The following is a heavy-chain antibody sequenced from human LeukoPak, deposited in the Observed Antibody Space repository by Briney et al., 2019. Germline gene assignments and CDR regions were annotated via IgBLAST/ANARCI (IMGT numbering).Heavy chain of an antibody. CDR2: IRNDGSNK. V-gene: IGHV3-30*02. D-gene: IGHD6-19*01. Sequence: GGSLRLSCVASGFTFSSNGMHWVRQAPGKGLEWVAFIRNDGSNKYYVDSVKGRFTIYRDNSKNTLYLQMNSLRAEDTAVYYCARTIAVAGTYPLYYFDYWGQGTLVTVSS. J-gene: IGHJ4*02. CDR3: ARTIAVAGTYPLYYFDY. CDR1: GFTFSSNG.